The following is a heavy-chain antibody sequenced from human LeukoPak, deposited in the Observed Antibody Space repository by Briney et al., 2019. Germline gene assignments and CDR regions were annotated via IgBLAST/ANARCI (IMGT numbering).Heavy chain of an antibody. D-gene: IGHD3-10*01. V-gene: IGHV3-23*01. CDR2: ISGSGGST. Sequence: GGSLRLSCTTSGFNFGDYGLSWFRHAPGKGLEWVSAISGSGGSTYYADSVKGRFTISRGNSKNTLYLQMNSLRAEDTAVYYCAKDLGYYYGSGSYWDYWGQGTLVTVSS. J-gene: IGHJ4*02. CDR1: GFNFGDYG. CDR3: AKDLGYYYGSGSYWDY.